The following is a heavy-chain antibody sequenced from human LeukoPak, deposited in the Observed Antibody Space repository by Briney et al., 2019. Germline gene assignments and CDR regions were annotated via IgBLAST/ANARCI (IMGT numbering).Heavy chain of an antibody. CDR1: GGSISSSNYY. CDR2: IYYSGST. CDR3: ARVRRELWPALGNWFDP. V-gene: IGHV4-39*07. D-gene: IGHD1-26*01. J-gene: IGHJ5*02. Sequence: SETLSLTCTVSGGSISSSNYYWGWIRQPPGKGLEWIGTIYYSGSTYYNPSLKSRVTISVDTSKNQFSLKLSSVTAADTAVYYCARVRRELWPALGNWFDPWGQGTLVTVSS.